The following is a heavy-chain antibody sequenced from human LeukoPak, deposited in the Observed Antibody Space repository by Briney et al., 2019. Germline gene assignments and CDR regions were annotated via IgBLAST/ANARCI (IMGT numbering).Heavy chain of an antibody. V-gene: IGHV4-4*02. CDR3: ARVGLYCSSTSCYGGFYYYYGMDV. CDR2: IYHSGST. D-gene: IGHD2-2*01. J-gene: IGHJ6*02. Sequence: SETLSLTCAVSGGSISSSNWWSWVRQPPGKGLEWIGEIYHSGSTNYNPSLKSRVTISVDKSKNQFSLKLSSVTAADTAVYYCARVGLYCSSTSCYGGFYYYYGMDVWGQGTTVTVSS. CDR1: GGSISSSNW.